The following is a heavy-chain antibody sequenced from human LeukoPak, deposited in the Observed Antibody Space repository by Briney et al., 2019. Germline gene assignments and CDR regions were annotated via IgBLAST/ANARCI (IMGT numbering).Heavy chain of an antibody. D-gene: IGHD1-26*01. CDR2: IDPNSGAT. CDR1: GYTFTGFY. CDR3: ARDWGSGTYDS. J-gene: IGHJ5*01. Sequence: ASVKVSCKASGYTFTGFYLHWVRQAPGQGLEWMGRIDPNSGATDYAQKFQGRVTMTRGTSISTAYMELSGLRSDDTAVYYCARDWGSGTYDSWGQGPLITVSS. V-gene: IGHV1-2*06.